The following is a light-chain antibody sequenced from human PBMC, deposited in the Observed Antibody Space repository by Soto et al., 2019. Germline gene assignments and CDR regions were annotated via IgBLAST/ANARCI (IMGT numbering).Light chain of an antibody. CDR2: EGN. J-gene: IGLJ2*01. Sequence: QSALTQPASVSESPGQSISISCGGGRNDIGTYNLVSWYQQHPGKAPKLIIYEGNKRPSGVSNRFSGSRSGNTASLTISGLQAEDEADYYCSSYTSSNTVVFGGGTKLTVL. CDR1: RNDIGTYNL. CDR3: SSYTSSNTVV. V-gene: IGLV2-14*02.